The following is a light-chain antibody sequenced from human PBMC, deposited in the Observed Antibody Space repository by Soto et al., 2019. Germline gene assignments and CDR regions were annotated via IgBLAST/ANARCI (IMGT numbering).Light chain of an antibody. CDR2: AAS. CDR3: QTYNIAPRT. Sequence: DVQMTQAPSSLSASVGDRVTITCRASQGISNYLAWYQQKPGKVPKLLIYAASILQSGVPSRFSGSGSGTDFTLTISGLQPEDVATYYCQTYNIAPRTFGGGTTVEIK. V-gene: IGKV1-27*01. J-gene: IGKJ4*01. CDR1: QGISNY.